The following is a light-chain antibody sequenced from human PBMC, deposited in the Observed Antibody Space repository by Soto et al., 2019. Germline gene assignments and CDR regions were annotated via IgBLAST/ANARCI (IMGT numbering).Light chain of an antibody. CDR2: GAS. CDR1: QSVSSSY. Sequence: EIVLTQSPGALSLSPGERATLSFRASQSVSSSYLAWYQQKPGQAPRLLVYGASSRATGIPDRFSGSASGTDFTLTISRLEPEDFAVYYCQQYGSSRTFGQGTKVDIK. J-gene: IGKJ1*01. V-gene: IGKV3-20*01. CDR3: QQYGSSRT.